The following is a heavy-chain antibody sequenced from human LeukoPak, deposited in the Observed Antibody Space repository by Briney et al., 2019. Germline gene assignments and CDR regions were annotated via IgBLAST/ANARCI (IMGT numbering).Heavy chain of an antibody. CDR3: TRGAGWLIDY. CDR2: IHNSGTS. V-gene: IGHV4-59*01. J-gene: IGHJ4*02. D-gene: IGHD3-16*01. CDR1: DDSISDYY. Sequence: SETLSLTCTVSDDSISDYYRGWIRQPPGKGLEWIGYIHNSGTSTYNLSLKSRVTISADTSKNQFSLKLNSMTTADTAVYYCTRGAGWLIDYWGQGIPVTVSS.